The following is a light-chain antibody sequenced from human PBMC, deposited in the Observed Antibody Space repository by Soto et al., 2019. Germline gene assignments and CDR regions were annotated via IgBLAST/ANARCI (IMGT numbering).Light chain of an antibody. J-gene: IGLJ2*01. CDR3: SSYTSSSTLV. CDR2: DVS. CDR1: SSDIGSYNY. V-gene: IGLV2-14*01. Sequence: QSVLTQPASVSGSPGQSITISCTGTSSDIGSYNYVSWYQQHPGKAPKLMIYDVSNRPSGVSDRFSGSKSDNTASLTISVLQAEDEADYYCSSYTSSSTLVFGGGTKVTVL.